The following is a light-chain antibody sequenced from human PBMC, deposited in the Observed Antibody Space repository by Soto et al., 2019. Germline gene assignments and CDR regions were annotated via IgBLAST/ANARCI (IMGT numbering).Light chain of an antibody. Sequence: DIQMTQSPSSLSASVGDRVTITCRASQSISSYLHWYQQKPGKAPKLLIYAASNLQSGVPSRFSASGSGTDFTLTISCLQSEDFATYYCQQLNSYPITFGQVTRREIK. CDR1: QSISSY. CDR3: QQLNSYPIT. V-gene: IGKV1-39*01. CDR2: AAS. J-gene: IGKJ5*01.